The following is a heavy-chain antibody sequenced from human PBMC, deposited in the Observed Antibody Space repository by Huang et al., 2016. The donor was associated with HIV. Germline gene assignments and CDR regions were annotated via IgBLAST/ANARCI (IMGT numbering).Heavy chain of an antibody. CDR2: IKQDGSKK. Sequence: EVQLVESGGGLVQPGGSLRLSCAASGFIFSSYWMAWVRQATGKGVGWVDNIKQDGSKKYYVDSGKGRFTISRDNVKNSLYLQMNSLRAEDMAVYYCAKKGVSRSAVEHWGQGTQVTVSS. J-gene: IGHJ5*02. V-gene: IGHV3-7*01. CDR1: GFIFSSYW. CDR3: AKKGVSRSAVEH. D-gene: IGHD3-10*01.